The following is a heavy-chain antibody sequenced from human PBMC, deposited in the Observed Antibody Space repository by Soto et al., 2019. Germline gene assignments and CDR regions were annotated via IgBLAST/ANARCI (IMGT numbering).Heavy chain of an antibody. V-gene: IGHV4-59*01. CDR3: AREGPSQWLHIFDY. CDR1: GGSISSYY. D-gene: IGHD5-12*01. J-gene: IGHJ4*02. CDR2: IYYSGST. Sequence: QLQLQESGPGLVKPSETLSLTCTVSGGSISSYYWSWIRQPPGKGLEWIGYIYYSGSTNYNPSLKSRVTISVDTSKNQFSLKLSSVTAADTAVYYCAREGPSQWLHIFDYWGQGTLVTVSS.